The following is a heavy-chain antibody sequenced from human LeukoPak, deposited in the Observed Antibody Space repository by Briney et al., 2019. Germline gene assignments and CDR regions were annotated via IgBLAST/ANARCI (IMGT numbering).Heavy chain of an antibody. J-gene: IGHJ4*02. CDR3: ARRSVRGVIKY. V-gene: IGHV4-34*01. Sequence: SETLSLTCAVYGGSFSGYYWSWIRQPPGKGLEWIGEIYHSGSTNYNPSLKSRLTISVDTSKNQFSLKLSSVTAADTAVYYCARRSVRGVIKYWGQGTLVTVSS. CDR1: GGSFSGYY. D-gene: IGHD3-10*01. CDR2: IYHSGST.